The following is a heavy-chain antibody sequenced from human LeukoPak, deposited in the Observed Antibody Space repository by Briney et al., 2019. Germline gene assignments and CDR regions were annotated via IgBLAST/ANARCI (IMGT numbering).Heavy chain of an antibody. V-gene: IGHV1-69*13. CDR3: ARDRAESKDYYDSRYFDY. D-gene: IGHD3-22*01. CDR1: GGTFSSYA. CDR2: IIPIFGTA. Sequence: ASVKVSCKASGGTFSSYAISWVRQAPGQGLEWMGGIIPIFGTANYAQKFQGRVTITADESTSTAYMELSSLRSEDTAVYYCARDRAESKDYYDSRYFDYWGQGTLVTVSS. J-gene: IGHJ4*02.